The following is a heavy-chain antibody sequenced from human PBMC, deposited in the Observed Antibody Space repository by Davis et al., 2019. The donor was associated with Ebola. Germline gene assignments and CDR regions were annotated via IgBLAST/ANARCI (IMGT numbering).Heavy chain of an antibody. V-gene: IGHV3-48*02. CDR3: ARDKYYYDSSGYDY. D-gene: IGHD3-22*01. CDR1: GFTFSSYS. CDR2: ISSSSSTI. Sequence: GGSLRLSCAASGFTFSSYSINWVRQAPGKGLEWVSYISSSSSTIYYADSVKGRFTISRDNAKNSLYLQMNSLRDEDTAVYYCARDKYYYDSSGYDYWGQGTLVTVSS. J-gene: IGHJ4*02.